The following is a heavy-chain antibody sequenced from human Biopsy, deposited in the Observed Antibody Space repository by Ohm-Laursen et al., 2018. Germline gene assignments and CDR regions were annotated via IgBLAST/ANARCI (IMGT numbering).Heavy chain of an antibody. J-gene: IGHJ6*02. D-gene: IGHD1-26*01. Sequence: SSVKVSCKTSGGSSSMDAFSWMRQVPGQGLEWMGLIIPMSRTPDYTQKFQGRVTFTADESTSTVYMELTSLTSDDTAVYYCASPNSGTYDVWGQGTTVTVSS. V-gene: IGHV1-69*01. CDR2: IIPMSRTP. CDR1: GGSSSMDA. CDR3: ASPNSGTYDV.